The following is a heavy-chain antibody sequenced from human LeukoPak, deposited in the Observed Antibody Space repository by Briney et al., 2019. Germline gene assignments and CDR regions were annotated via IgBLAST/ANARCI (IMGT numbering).Heavy chain of an antibody. CDR1: GGSISSGYY. Sequence: SETLSLTCTVSGGSISSGYYWGWIRQPPGKGLEWIGSIYHSGSTYYNPSLKSRVTISVDTSKNQFSLKLSSVTAADTAVYYCARRRWGPDDYWGQGTLVTVSS. CDR2: IYHSGST. CDR3: ARRRWGPDDY. J-gene: IGHJ4*02. V-gene: IGHV4-38-2*02. D-gene: IGHD3-16*01.